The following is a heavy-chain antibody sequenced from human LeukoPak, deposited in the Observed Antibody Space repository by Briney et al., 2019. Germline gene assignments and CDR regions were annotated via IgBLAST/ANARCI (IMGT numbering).Heavy chain of an antibody. Sequence: PSETLSLTCTVSGASISSYYWSWIRQPPGKGLEWIGYIYYSGSINYNPSLKSRATISVDTSKNQFSLKLSSVTAADTAVYYCARSGWNDVPDYWGQGTLVTVSS. D-gene: IGHD1-1*01. CDR3: ARSGWNDVPDY. CDR1: GASISSYY. J-gene: IGHJ4*02. V-gene: IGHV4-59*01. CDR2: IYYSGSI.